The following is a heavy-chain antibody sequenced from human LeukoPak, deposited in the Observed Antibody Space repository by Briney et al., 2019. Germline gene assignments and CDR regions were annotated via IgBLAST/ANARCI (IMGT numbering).Heavy chain of an antibody. CDR2: ISYDGSNK. CDR1: GFTFSSYA. CDR3: ARDSGLYCSGGSRYSEVGTFDY. V-gene: IGHV3-30*04. D-gene: IGHD2-15*01. Sequence: GGSLRLSCAASGFTFSSYAMHWVRQAPGKGLEWVAVISYDGSNKYYADSVKGRFTISRDNSKNTLYLQMNSLRAEDTAVYYCARDSGLYCSGGSRYSEVGTFDYWGQGTLVTVSS. J-gene: IGHJ4*02.